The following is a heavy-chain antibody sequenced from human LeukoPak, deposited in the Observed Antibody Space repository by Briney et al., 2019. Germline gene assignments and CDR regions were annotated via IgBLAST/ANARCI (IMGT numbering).Heavy chain of an antibody. CDR1: GYTFTSYG. V-gene: IGHV1-18*01. Sequence: ASVKVSCKASGYTFTSYGISWVRQAPRQGLEWMGWISAYNGNTNYAQKLQGRVTMTEDTSTDTAYMELSSLRSEDTAVYYCAAYRPTHGYYYGMDVWGQGTTVTVSS. CDR3: AAYRPTHGYYYGMDV. J-gene: IGHJ6*02. D-gene: IGHD3-16*02. CDR2: ISAYNGNT.